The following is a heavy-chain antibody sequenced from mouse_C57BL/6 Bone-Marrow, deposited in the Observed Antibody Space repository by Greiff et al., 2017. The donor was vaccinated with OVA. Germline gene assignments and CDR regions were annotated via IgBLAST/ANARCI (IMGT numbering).Heavy chain of an antibody. J-gene: IGHJ3*01. V-gene: IGHV3-6*01. CDR1: GYSITSGYY. D-gene: IGHD1-1*01. CDR3: ASPLRRTWFAY. Sequence: EVKLQESGPGLVKPSQSLSLTCSVTGYSITSGYYWNWIRQFPGNKLEWMGYISYDGSNNYNPSLKNRISITRDTSKNQFFLKLNSVTTEDTATYYCASPLRRTWFAYWGQGTLVTVSA. CDR2: ISYDGSN.